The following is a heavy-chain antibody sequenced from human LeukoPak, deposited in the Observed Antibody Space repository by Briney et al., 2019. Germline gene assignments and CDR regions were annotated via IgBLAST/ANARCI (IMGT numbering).Heavy chain of an antibody. V-gene: IGHV3-66*01. CDR3: AKKDNGNYFNFDY. Sequence: GGSLRLSCAASGFTFNNNYMNWVRQAPGKGLEWVSVIYSGGNTYYADSVKGRFTISRDNSKNTLYLQMNSLRAEDTAVYYCAKKDNGNYFNFDYWGQGTLVTVSS. D-gene: IGHD2/OR15-2a*01. J-gene: IGHJ4*02. CDR2: IYSGGNT. CDR1: GFTFNNNY.